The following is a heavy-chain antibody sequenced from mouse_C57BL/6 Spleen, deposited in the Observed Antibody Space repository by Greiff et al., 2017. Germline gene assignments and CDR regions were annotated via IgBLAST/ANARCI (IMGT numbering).Heavy chain of an antibody. CDR1: GYAFSSSW. J-gene: IGHJ4*01. CDR3: ARRDDSYAMDY. V-gene: IGHV1-82*01. CDR2: IYPGDGDP. Sequence: QVQLQQSGPELVKPGASVKISCKASGYAFSSSWMNWVKQRPGKGLEWIGRIYPGDGDPNYNGKFKGKATLTADKSSSTAYMQLSSLTSEDSAVYFCARRDDSYAMDYWGQGTSVTVSS.